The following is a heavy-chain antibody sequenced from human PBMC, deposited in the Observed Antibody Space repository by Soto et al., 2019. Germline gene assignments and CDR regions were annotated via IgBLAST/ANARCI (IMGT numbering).Heavy chain of an antibody. D-gene: IGHD2-2*01. CDR2: INHSGST. Sequence: SETLSLTCAVYGGSFSGYYWSWIRQPPGKGLEWIGEINHSGSTNYNPSIKSRVTISVDTSKNQFSLKLSSVTAADTAVYYCARGRLVVVPAAQNYYYYYGMDVWGQGTTVTVSS. V-gene: IGHV4-34*01. CDR3: ARGRLVVVPAAQNYYYYYGMDV. J-gene: IGHJ6*02. CDR1: GGSFSGYY.